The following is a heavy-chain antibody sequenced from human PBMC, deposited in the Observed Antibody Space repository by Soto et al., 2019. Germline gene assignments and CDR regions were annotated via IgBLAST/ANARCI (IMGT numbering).Heavy chain of an antibody. V-gene: IGHV2-5*02. J-gene: IGHJ3*02. D-gene: IGHD4-17*01. CDR2: IYWDDDK. CDR3: ALSTTVKTTYAFDM. CDR1: GFSLSTSGMS. Sequence: QITLKESGPTLVKPTQTLTLTCTFSGFSLSTSGMSVGWIRQPPGKALEWLALIYWDDDKRYSPSLKSKLTITKDTSKNQVVLTMTNMDPVDTATYYCALSTTVKTTYAFDMWGQGTMVTVSS.